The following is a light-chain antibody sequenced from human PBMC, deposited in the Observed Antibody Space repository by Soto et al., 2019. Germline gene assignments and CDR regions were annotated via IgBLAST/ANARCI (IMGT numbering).Light chain of an antibody. J-gene: IGLJ3*02. CDR3: SSYTTSSTLV. CDR2: DVT. CDR1: SSDVGAYNY. Sequence: QSVLTQPASVSGSPGQSITISCTGTSSDVGAYNYVSWYQQLPDKAPKLMIYDVTYRPSGVSNRFSGSKSGNTASLTISGLQAEDEADYFCSSYTTSSTLVLGGGTQLTVL. V-gene: IGLV2-14*01.